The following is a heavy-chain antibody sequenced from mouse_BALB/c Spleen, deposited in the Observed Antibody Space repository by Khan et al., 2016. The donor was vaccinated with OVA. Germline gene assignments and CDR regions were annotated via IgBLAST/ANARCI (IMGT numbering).Heavy chain of an antibody. Sequence: EVQLQESGPGLVKPSQSLSLTCTVTGYSITSDYAWNWIRQFPGNKLEWMGYITYSGSTSYIPSLKGRISITRDTSKNQFFLQLNSVTTEDTATDYCARWFAYWGQGTLGTVSA. CDR2: ITYSGST. CDR3: ARWFAY. CDR1: GYSITSDYA. J-gene: IGHJ3*01. V-gene: IGHV3-2*02.